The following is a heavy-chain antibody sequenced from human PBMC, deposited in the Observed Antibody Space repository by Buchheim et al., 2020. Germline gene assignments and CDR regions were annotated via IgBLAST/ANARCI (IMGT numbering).Heavy chain of an antibody. D-gene: IGHD2-2*01. Sequence: QVQLVQSGAEVKKPGASVKVSCKASGYTFTSYDINWVRQAPGQGLEWMGWMNSDSGNTAYAQKFQGRFTMTRNTSISTAYMELSSLRSDDTAVYFCARGFYCSSTSCYEGFYYMDVWGKGTT. CDR3: ARGFYCSSTSCYEGFYYMDV. J-gene: IGHJ6*03. V-gene: IGHV1-8*01. CDR1: GYTFTSYD. CDR2: MNSDSGNT.